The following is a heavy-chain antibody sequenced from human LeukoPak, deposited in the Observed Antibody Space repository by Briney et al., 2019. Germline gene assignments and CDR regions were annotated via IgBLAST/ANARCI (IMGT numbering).Heavy chain of an antibody. CDR1: GFIFTNFN. D-gene: IGHD3-22*01. CDR2: ISGSGATT. Sequence: GGSLRLSCAASGFIFTNFNLNWVRQAPGKGLEWVSSISGSGATTYNADPLKGRFTISRDNSENTLYLQMNSLRAEDTAVYYCVKESTSSGYYYAPDYWGQGTLVTVS. CDR3: VKESTSSGYYYAPDY. V-gene: IGHV3-23*01. J-gene: IGHJ4*02.